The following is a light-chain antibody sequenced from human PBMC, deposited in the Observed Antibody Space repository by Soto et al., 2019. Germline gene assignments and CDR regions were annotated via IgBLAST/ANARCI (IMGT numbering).Light chain of an antibody. CDR3: QSYDTSLGYV. Sequence: QSALTQPPSVSGAPGQRVTISCTGSSSDIGAGYDVHWYQQLPGTAPKLLIYTNNNRPSGVPDRFSGSKSGTSASLAITGLQAEDEADYYCQSYDTSLGYVFGSGTKVTVL. CDR2: TNN. V-gene: IGLV1-40*01. J-gene: IGLJ1*01. CDR1: SSDIGAGYD.